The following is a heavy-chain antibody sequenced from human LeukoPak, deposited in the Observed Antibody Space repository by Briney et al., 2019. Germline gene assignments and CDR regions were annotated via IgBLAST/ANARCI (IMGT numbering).Heavy chain of an antibody. D-gene: IGHD3-22*01. J-gene: IGHJ4*02. CDR2: IYYSGNT. Sequence: PSETLSLTCTVSGGSISSSSSYWGWIRQPPGKGLEWIGTIYYSGNTYYNPSLKSRVTISVDTSKNQFSLKLSSVTAADTAMYYCARYSGYYLSYFDYWGQGTLVTVSS. V-gene: IGHV4-39*01. CDR1: GGSISSSSSY. CDR3: ARYSGYYLSYFDY.